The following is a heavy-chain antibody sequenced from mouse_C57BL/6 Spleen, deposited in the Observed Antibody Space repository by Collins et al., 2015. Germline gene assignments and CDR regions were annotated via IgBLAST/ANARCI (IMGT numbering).Heavy chain of an antibody. Sequence: QVQLQQPGAELVKPGAPVKLSCKASGYTFTSYWMNWVKQGPGRGLEWIGRIDPSDSETHYNQKFKDKATLTVDKSSSTAYIQLSSLTSEDSAVYYCANWAWFAYWGQGTLVTVSA. D-gene: IGHD4-1*01. CDR2: IDPSDSET. J-gene: IGHJ3*01. CDR1: GYTFTSYW. V-gene: IGHV1-69*02. CDR3: ANWAWFAY.